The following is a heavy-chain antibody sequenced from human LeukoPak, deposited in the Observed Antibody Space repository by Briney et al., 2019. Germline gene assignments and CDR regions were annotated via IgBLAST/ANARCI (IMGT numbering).Heavy chain of an antibody. V-gene: IGHV4-39*01. CDR2: IYYSGST. D-gene: IGHD3-22*01. Sequence: SETLSLTCTVSGGSISSSSYSWGWIRQPPGKGLEWIGSIYYSGSTYYNPSLKSRVTISVDTSKNQFSLKLSSVTAADTAVHYCARREITMIVVAPFDYWGQGTLVTVSS. CDR3: ARREITMIVVAPFDY. CDR1: GGSISSSSYS. J-gene: IGHJ4*02.